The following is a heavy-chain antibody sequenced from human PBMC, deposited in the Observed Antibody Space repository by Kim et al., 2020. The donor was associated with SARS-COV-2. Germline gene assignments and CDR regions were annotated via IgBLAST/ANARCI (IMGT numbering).Heavy chain of an antibody. D-gene: IGHD1-20*01. V-gene: IGHV3-23*01. Sequence: AASGKGRFTISRDNSKNTLYLQMNSLRAEDTAVYYCAKDSSPYNWNPFDPWGQGTLVTVSS. J-gene: IGHJ5*02. CDR3: AKDSSPYNWNPFDP.